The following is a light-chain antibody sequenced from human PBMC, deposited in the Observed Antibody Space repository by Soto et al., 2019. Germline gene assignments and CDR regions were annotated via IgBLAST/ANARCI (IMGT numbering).Light chain of an antibody. CDR2: AAS. Sequence: DIQLTQSPSFLSASVGDRVAITCRASQGISSYLAWYQQKEGKAPKILIYAASTLQSGVPSRFRGSGSGTEFTLTISRLQPDDFETYYCQQYNSYSRTFGQGTKVDIK. CDR1: QGISSY. CDR3: QQYNSYSRT. V-gene: IGKV1-9*01. J-gene: IGKJ1*01.